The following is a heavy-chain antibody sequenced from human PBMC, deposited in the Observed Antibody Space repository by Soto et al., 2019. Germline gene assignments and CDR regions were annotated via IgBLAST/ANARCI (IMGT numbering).Heavy chain of an antibody. J-gene: IGHJ6*02. Sequence: WSLSLSCAASGFSVSSDYMSWVRQAPGKGLEWVSLIYSGGDTYYADSVKGRFTISRDISSNTIYLHMTSLRADDTAIYYCTRAGSDPGNFYISNYYAMDVWGRGTTVTVSS. CDR2: IYSGGDT. CDR3: TRAGSDPGNFYISNYYAMDV. D-gene: IGHD3-10*01. CDR1: GFSVSSDY. V-gene: IGHV3-53*01.